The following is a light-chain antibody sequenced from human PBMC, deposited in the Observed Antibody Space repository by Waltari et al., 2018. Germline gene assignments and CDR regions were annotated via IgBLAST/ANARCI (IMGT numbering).Light chain of an antibody. Sequence: NFMLTQPHSVSESPGKTVTISCTGSSGSIASNYVQWYQQRPGSAPTTVIYADNQRPSWVPDRFSGSIDSSSNSASLTISGLKTEDEADYYCQSYDSSIWVFGGGTKLTVL. V-gene: IGLV6-57*02. CDR2: ADN. CDR3: QSYDSSIWV. J-gene: IGLJ3*02. CDR1: SGSIASNY.